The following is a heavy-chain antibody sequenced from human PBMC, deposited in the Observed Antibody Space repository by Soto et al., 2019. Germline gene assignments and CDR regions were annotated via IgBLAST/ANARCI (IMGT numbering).Heavy chain of an antibody. Sequence: LRLSCAASGFTFSSYAMSWVRQAPGKGLEWVSTISRSGDTTYYADSVEGRFTVSRDNSKNALYLQLNSLRAEDTAVYYCARPFPDNTYYYYGMDVWGQGTTVTVSS. J-gene: IGHJ6*02. D-gene: IGHD1-1*01. V-gene: IGHV3-23*01. CDR2: ISRSGDTT. CDR3: ARPFPDNTYYYYGMDV. CDR1: GFTFSSYA.